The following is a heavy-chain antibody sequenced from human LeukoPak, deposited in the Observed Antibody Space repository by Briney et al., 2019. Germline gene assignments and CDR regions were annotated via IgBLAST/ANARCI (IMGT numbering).Heavy chain of an antibody. J-gene: IGHJ4*02. CDR1: GFTFSSYA. CDR3: ALPNKNYYDSSGYSAYFDY. CDR2: ISGSGGST. Sequence: PGGSLRLSCAASGFTFSSYAMSWVRQAPGKGLEWVSAISGSGGSTYYADSVKGRFTISRGNSKNTLCLQMNSLRAEDTAVYYCALPNKNYYDSSGYSAYFDYWGQGTLVTVSS. D-gene: IGHD3-22*01. V-gene: IGHV3-23*01.